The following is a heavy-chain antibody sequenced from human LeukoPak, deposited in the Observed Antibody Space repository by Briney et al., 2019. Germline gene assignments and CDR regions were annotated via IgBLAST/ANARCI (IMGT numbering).Heavy chain of an antibody. J-gene: IGHJ4*02. Sequence: GASVKVSCKASGYTFTSYGISWVRQAPGQGLEWMGWISAYNGNTNYAQKLQGRVTMTTDTSTSTAYMELRSLRSDDTAVYYCARVYSGNYVTELDYWGQGTLVTVSS. CDR3: ARVYSGNYVTELDY. D-gene: IGHD1-26*01. CDR2: ISAYNGNT. V-gene: IGHV1-18*01. CDR1: GYTFTSYG.